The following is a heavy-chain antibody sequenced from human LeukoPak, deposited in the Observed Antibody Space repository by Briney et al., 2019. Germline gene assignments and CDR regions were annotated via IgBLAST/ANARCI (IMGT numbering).Heavy chain of an antibody. CDR1: GFSFDAYT. CDR2: ISSNGGST. Sequence: GGSLRLSCAASGFSFDAYTMHWVRQAPGKGLEYVSAISSNGGSTYYANSVRGRFTISRDNSKNTLFVQMGSLRAEDMAVYYCARGLQGHFDYWGQGTLVTVSS. V-gene: IGHV3-64*01. J-gene: IGHJ4*02. CDR3: ARGLQGHFDY.